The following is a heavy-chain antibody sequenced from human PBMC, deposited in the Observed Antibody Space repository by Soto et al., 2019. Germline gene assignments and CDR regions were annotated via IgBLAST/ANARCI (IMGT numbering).Heavy chain of an antibody. Sequence: QVQLVESGGGVVQPGRSLRLSCAASGFTFSNYALHWVRQALGRGLEWVALISFDGNNNYYANSVKGRFTISRDNSKNTLYLQMNSLRAEDTAVYYCGRCTGTSCHLGADFWGQGTLVIVSS. J-gene: IGHJ4*02. D-gene: IGHD2-2*01. CDR3: GRCTGTSCHLGADF. V-gene: IGHV3-30-3*01. CDR1: GFTFSNYA. CDR2: ISFDGNNN.